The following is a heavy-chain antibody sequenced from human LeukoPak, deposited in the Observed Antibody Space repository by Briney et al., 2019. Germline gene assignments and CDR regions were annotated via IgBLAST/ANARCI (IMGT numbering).Heavy chain of an antibody. CDR1: GGSISSGGYY. J-gene: IGHJ4*02. V-gene: IGHV4-30-2*01. CDR3: ASIAVAHTFDY. D-gene: IGHD6-19*01. CDR2: IYHSGST. Sequence: SQTLSLTCTVSGGSISSGGYYWSWIRQPPGKGLEWIGYIYHSGSTYYNPSLKSRVTISVDRSKNQFSLKLSSVTAADTAVYYCASIAVAHTFDYWGQGTLVTVSS.